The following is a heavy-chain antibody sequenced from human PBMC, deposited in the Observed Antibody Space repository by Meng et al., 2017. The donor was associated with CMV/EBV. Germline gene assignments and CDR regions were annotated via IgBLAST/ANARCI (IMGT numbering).Heavy chain of an antibody. CDR1: GFTFSSYA. J-gene: IGHJ6*02. CDR2: IKSKTDGGAT. V-gene: IGHV3-15*01. Sequence: GGSLRLSCAASGFTFSSYAMSWVRQAPGKGLEWVGRIKSKTDGGATDYAAPVKGRFTISRDDSKNTLYLQMNSLKTEDTAVYYCTTGHYYYGMDVWGQGTTVTVSS. CDR3: TTGHYYYGMDV.